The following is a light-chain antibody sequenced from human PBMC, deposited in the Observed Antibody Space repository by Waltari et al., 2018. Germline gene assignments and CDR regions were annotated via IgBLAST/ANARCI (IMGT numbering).Light chain of an antibody. CDR3: AALDKSLSGPV. CDR2: GND. Sequence: QSALTQPPSVSGTPGQRVTISCSTSSSDIGSATVNWYQQLPGTAPKLLIFGNDQRPSGVPDRFSGSKSGTSASLAIRGLQSEDEADYYCAALDKSLSGPVFGGGTKLTVL. CDR1: SSDIGSAT. V-gene: IGLV1-44*01. J-gene: IGLJ3*02.